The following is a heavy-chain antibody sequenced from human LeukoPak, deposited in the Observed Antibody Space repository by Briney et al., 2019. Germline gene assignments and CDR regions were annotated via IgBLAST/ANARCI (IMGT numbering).Heavy chain of an antibody. Sequence: GGSLRLSCATSGFTFGSYSMNWVRQAPGKGLEWVSAISGSGGSTYYADSVKGRFTISRDNSKNTLYLQMNSLRAEDTAVYYCARDKHSLSWGQGTLVTVSS. J-gene: IGHJ4*02. CDR2: ISGSGGST. V-gene: IGHV3-23*01. CDR3: ARDKHSLS. D-gene: IGHD2-21*01. CDR1: GFTFGSYS.